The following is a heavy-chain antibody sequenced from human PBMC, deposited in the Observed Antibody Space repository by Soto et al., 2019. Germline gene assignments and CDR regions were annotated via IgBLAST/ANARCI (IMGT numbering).Heavy chain of an antibody. CDR3: ARRRKGGFCDY. J-gene: IGHJ4*02. CDR1: QFTFSNFW. CDR2: IKEDGSEK. D-gene: IGHD1-26*01. V-gene: IGHV3-7*03. Sequence: HPGGSLRLSCAASQFTFSNFWMTWVRQAPGKGLEWVANIKEDGSEKYYVDSVKARFTISRDSANNSLYLHMDSLRAEDPAVYYCARRRKGGFCDYWGQGYLVTVSS.